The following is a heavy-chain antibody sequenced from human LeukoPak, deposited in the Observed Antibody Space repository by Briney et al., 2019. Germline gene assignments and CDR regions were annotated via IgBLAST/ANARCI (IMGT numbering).Heavy chain of an antibody. CDR1: GFTFSSYA. CDR3: AKDLVFNYGGSQWAFDV. D-gene: IGHD2-21*01. Sequence: GGSLRLSCAASGFTFSSYAMSWVRQAPGKGLEWVSTISGSVDSTYYADSVKGRFTISRGSSNNTLYLQMNSLRAEDTAVYYCAKDLVFNYGGSQWAFDVWGQGTMVTVSS. V-gene: IGHV3-23*01. CDR2: ISGSVDST. J-gene: IGHJ3*01.